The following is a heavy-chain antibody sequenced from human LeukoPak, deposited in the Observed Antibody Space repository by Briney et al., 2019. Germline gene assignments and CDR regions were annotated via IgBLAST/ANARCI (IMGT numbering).Heavy chain of an antibody. CDR1: GHIFTSHG. J-gene: IGHJ4*02. Sequence: KPGASMKVPCKASGHIFTSHGNSWLRQAPRQGREGMGWINTYSGNTNYAQKFQGRVTMTTVTSTSTAYMEVRSLISDDTAVYYCARATFWISASNYWGQGTLVTVSS. D-gene: IGHD3-3*01. V-gene: IGHV1-18*01. CDR2: INTYSGNT. CDR3: ARATFWISASNY.